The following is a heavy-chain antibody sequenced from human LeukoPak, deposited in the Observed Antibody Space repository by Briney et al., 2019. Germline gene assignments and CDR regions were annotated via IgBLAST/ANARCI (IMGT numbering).Heavy chain of an antibody. J-gene: IGHJ3*02. D-gene: IGHD1-26*01. CDR1: GYTFTSYG. CDR2: ISAYNGNT. V-gene: IGHV1-18*01. Sequence: ASVKVSCKASGYTFTSYGISWVRQAPGQGLEWMGWISAYNGNTNYAQKLQGRVTITADESTSTAYMELSSLRSEDTAVYYCARTIVGGGAFDIWGQGTMVTVSS. CDR3: ARTIVGGGAFDI.